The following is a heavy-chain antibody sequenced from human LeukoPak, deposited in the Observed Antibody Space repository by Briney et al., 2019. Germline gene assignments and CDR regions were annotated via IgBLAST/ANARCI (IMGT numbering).Heavy chain of an antibody. CDR3: ARGWYTSSWTRCGMDV. J-gene: IGHJ6*02. V-gene: IGHV3-74*01. Sequence: PGGSLRLSCAASGFTFSNYWMHWVRQAPGKGLVWVSRINSDESRFSTAYADSVKGRFTISRDNAKDTLYLQMNSLRDEDTAVYYCARGWYTSSWTRCGMDVWGQGTTVTVSS. CDR1: GFTFSNYW. CDR2: INSDESRFST. D-gene: IGHD6-13*01.